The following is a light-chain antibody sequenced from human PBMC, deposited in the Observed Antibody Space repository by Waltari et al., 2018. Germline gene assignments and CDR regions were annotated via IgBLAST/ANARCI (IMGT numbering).Light chain of an antibody. CDR1: ESLSSNA. V-gene: IGKV3-20*01. CDR3: QQYEKAPRT. CDR2: GTA. Sequence: EIVFTQSPGSLSLSPGARATLSCRASESLSSNALAWYQQKPGQGPRLLIFGTATTDTGIPDRFSGGVSGTDFTQTISSLEPEDSALYFCQQYEKAPRTFGQGTKVEIE. J-gene: IGKJ1*01.